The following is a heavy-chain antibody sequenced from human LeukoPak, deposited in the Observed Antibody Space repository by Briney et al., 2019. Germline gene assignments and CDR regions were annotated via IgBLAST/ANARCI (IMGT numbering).Heavy chain of an antibody. Sequence: ASVKVSCKTSGYTFNTYGISWVRQAPGQGLEWMGWISGYNGDTNSAQKLQGRATLTTDAYTSTAYMELGSLRSDDTAVYYCAREEYVWGSYRYFDYWGQGTLVTVSS. CDR2: ISGYNGDT. D-gene: IGHD3-16*02. CDR1: GYTFNTYG. J-gene: IGHJ4*02. V-gene: IGHV1-18*01. CDR3: AREEYVWGSYRYFDY.